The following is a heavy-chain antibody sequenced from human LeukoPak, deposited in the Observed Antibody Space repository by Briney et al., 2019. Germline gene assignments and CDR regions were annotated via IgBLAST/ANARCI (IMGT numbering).Heavy chain of an antibody. J-gene: IGHJ6*02. CDR3: ARGPHGGNSANYYNGMDV. D-gene: IGHD4-23*01. V-gene: IGHV4-4*02. CDR1: TVSGSSGNF. Sequence: PSESLSLTCALSTVSGSSGNFWSWVRQPPGEGLEWIGEVHKSGRTNYNPSLKTRVTISIDASKNQLSLELTSVTAADTAVYYCARGPHGGNSANYYNGMDVWGQGTTVTVSS. CDR2: VHKSGRT.